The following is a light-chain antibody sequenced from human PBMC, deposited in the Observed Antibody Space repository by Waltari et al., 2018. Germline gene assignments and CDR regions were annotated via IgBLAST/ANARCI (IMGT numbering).Light chain of an antibody. J-gene: IGKJ3*01. CDR3: QLYNTWPS. Sequence: EIVMTQSPATLSVSPGERATLSCRASQNISTHLVWYQNNPGQAPRLLIYAASTRATGTPARFSGDESETEFTLTISSLQSEDFALYYCQLYNTWPSFGPGTKVDIK. V-gene: IGKV3-15*01. CDR1: QNISTH. CDR2: AAS.